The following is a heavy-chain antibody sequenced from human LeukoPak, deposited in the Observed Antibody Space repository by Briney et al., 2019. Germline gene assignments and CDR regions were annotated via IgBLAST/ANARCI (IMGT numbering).Heavy chain of an antibody. CDR1: GGSISSYY. V-gene: IGHV4-34*01. J-gene: IGHJ4*02. Sequence: SETLSLTCTVSGGSISSYYWSWIRQPPGKGLEWIGEINHSGSTNYNPSLKSRVTISVDTSKNQFSLKLSSVTAADTAVYYCARGATSSWWGQGTLVTVSS. CDR3: ARGATSSW. D-gene: IGHD2-2*01. CDR2: INHSGST.